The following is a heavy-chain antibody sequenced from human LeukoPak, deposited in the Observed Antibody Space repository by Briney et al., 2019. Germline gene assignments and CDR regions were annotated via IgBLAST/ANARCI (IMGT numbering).Heavy chain of an antibody. CDR1: GGSIGSSSYY. Sequence: SETLSLTCTVSGGSIGSSSYYWGWIRQPPGKGLEWIGSIYYSGSTYYNPSLKSRVTISVDTSKNQFSLKLSSVTAADTAVYYCARHFMIRVTTALTNFDYWGQGTLVTVSS. CDR2: IYYSGST. J-gene: IGHJ4*02. D-gene: IGHD3-16*01. CDR3: ARHFMIRVTTALTNFDY. V-gene: IGHV4-39*01.